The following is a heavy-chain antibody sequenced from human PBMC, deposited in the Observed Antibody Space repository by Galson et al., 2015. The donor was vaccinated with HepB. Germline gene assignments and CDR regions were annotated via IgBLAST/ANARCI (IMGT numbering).Heavy chain of an antibody. D-gene: IGHD3-3*01. V-gene: IGHV4-59*01. CDR1: GGSISSYY. CDR3: ARALYYDFWSGYSNWFDP. Sequence: ETLSLTCTVSGGSISSYYWSWIRQPPGKGLEWIGYIYYSGSTNYNPSLKSRVTISVDTSKNQFSLKLSSVTAADTAVYYCARALYYDFWSGYSNWFDPWGQGTLVTVSS. J-gene: IGHJ5*02. CDR2: IYYSGST.